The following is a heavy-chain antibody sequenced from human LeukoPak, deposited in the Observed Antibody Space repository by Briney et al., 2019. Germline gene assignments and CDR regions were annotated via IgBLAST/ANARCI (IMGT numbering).Heavy chain of an antibody. CDR2: IIPILGIA. CDR3: ARDGTTVVTRGAFDI. J-gene: IGHJ3*02. D-gene: IGHD4-23*01. Sequence: ASVKVSCKASGGTFSSYAISWVRQAPGQGLEWMGRIIPILGIANYAQKFQGRVTITADKSTSTAYMELSSLRSEDTAVYYCARDGTTVVTRGAFDIWGQGTMVTVSS. V-gene: IGHV1-69*04. CDR1: GGTFSSYA.